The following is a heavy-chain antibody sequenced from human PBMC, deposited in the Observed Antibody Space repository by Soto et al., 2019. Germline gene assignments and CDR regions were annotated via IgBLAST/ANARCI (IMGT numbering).Heavy chain of an antibody. J-gene: IGHJ6*01. CDR2: IIPIFGTA. CDR3: ARELGLWVGVLRVDYYYGMDI. Sequence: SMKVSFKASGGTFSSYAISWVRQAPGQGLEWMGGIIPIFGTANYAQKFQGRVTITADKSTSTAYLELSSLRAEDTAVYYCARELGLWVGVLRVDYYYGMDIG. D-gene: IGHD3-10*01. CDR1: GGTFSSYA. V-gene: IGHV1-69*06.